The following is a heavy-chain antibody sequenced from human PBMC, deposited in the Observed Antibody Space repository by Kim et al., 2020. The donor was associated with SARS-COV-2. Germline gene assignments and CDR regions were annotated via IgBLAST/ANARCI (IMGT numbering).Heavy chain of an antibody. CDR2: INLSGGST. Sequence: ASVKVSCKASGFILTFYYMHWVRQAPGQGLEWMGIINLSGGSTTYAQKFQGRVTMTSDASTSTVYMELSSLKSEDTAVHYCARVGSINSHNWSDPWGQGTLVTVSS. CDR3: ARVGSINSHNWSDP. D-gene: IGHD3-16*01. V-gene: IGHV1-46*01. J-gene: IGHJ5*02. CDR1: GFILTFYY.